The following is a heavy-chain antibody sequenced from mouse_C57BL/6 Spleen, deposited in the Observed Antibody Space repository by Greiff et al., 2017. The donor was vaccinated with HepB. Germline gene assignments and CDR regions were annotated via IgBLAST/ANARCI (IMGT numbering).Heavy chain of an antibody. CDR1: GFTFSSYG. D-gene: IGHD4-1*01. V-gene: IGHV5-6*01. Sequence: EVQRVESGGDLVKPGGSLKLSCAASGFTFSSYGMSWVRQTPDKRLEWVATISSGGSYTYYQDSVKGRFTISRDNAKNTLSLQLGSLKSEDTARYCCARQGTGTAWFAYWGQGTLVTVSA. CDR2: ISSGGSYT. CDR3: ARQGTGTAWFAY. J-gene: IGHJ3*01.